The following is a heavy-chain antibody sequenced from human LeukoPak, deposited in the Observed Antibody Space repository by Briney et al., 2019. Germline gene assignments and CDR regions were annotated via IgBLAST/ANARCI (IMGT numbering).Heavy chain of an antibody. CDR3: ARDFLRSGGCAFDI. J-gene: IGHJ3*02. CDR1: GFTFSDYY. Sequence: RGSLRLSCAASGFTFSDYYMSWIRQAPGKGLEWVSYISSSGSTIYYADSVKGRFTISRDNAKNSLYLQMNSLRAEDTAVYYCARDFLRSGGCAFDIWGQGTMVTVSS. D-gene: IGHD3-16*01. V-gene: IGHV3-11*01. CDR2: ISSSGSTI.